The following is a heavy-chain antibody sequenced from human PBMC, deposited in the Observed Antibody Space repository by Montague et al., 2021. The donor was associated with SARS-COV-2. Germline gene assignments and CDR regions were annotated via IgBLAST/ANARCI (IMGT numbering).Heavy chain of an antibody. CDR2: IRYYAST. CDR3: ASQIPDFWGGIDY. J-gene: IGHJ4*02. V-gene: IGHV4-59*01. CDR1: GGSISSCN. D-gene: IGHD3-3*01. Sequence: SETLSLTCTVSGGSISSCNYSWIRKPPRAGQEWIWYIRYYASTNNNHYLKIRIHISVDTSKNKFSLTLNSITAADTAVYYCASQIPDFWGGIDYWGQGTLVTVSS.